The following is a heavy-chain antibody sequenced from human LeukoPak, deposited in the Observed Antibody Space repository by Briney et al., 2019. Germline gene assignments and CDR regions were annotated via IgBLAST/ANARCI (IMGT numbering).Heavy chain of an antibody. D-gene: IGHD2-2*02. J-gene: IGHJ4*02. Sequence: GGSLRLSCAASGFTFSSYAMTWVRQAPGKGLEWVSTISGNGGTTYHADSVKGRFTISRDNSRNTLFLQMNSLRAEDTAVYYCAKDGCSSTSCYKDYWGQGTLVTVSS. CDR3: AKDGCSSTSCYKDY. CDR1: GFTFSSYA. CDR2: ISGNGGTT. V-gene: IGHV3-23*01.